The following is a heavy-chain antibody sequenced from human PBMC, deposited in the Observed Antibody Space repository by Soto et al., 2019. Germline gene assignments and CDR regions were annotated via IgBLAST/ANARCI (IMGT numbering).Heavy chain of an antibody. J-gene: IGHJ4*02. CDR1: GGTFSSYA. Sequence: VKVSCTASGGTFSSYAISWVRQAPGQGLEWMGGIIPIFGTANYAQKFQGRVTITADESTSTAYMELSSLRSEDTAVYYCAREGDAPSYYEDSSGYYNTQLEDWGQGILVTVSS. D-gene: IGHD3-22*01. CDR3: AREGDAPSYYEDSSGYYNTQLED. CDR2: IIPIFGTA. V-gene: IGHV1-69*13.